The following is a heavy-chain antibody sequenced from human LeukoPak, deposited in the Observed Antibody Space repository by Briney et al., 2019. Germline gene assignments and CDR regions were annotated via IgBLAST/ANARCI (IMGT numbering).Heavy chain of an antibody. V-gene: IGHV4-34*01. CDR3: ARGRYGPRLGN. D-gene: IGHD3-16*01. J-gene: IGHJ4*02. CDR2: INNSGSI. Sequence: PSETLSVTCAVYGASFSDSYWSWIRQSPEKGLEWIGEINNSGSISYNPSLNSRVIMSVDRSKNQFSLRLTSVTAADTAVYYCARGRYGPRLGNWGQGTLVTVSS. CDR1: GASFSDSY.